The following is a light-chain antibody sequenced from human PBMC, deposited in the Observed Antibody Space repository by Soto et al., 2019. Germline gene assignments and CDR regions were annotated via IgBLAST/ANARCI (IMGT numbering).Light chain of an antibody. J-gene: IGLJ1*01. Sequence: QSALTQPHSASGTPGQRVTISCSGSSSNIGTSSVHWFQQLPGTAPKLLISTTNQRPSGVPERFSGSKSGTSASLAISGLQSEDEADYYCAVWDDSLNGHVFGTGTKVTVL. CDR3: AVWDDSLNGHV. V-gene: IGLV1-44*01. CDR2: TTN. CDR1: SSNIGTSS.